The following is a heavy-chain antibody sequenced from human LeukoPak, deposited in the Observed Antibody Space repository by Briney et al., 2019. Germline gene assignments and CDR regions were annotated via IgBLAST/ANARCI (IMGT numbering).Heavy chain of an antibody. CDR3: AREDGYCGSTSCCNDY. D-gene: IGHD2-2*01. Sequence: ASVKVSRKASGYTFTGYHMHWVRQAPGQGLEWMGWINPNSGDTSSAQKFQGRVTMTRDTSISTAYMELSRLRFDDTAVYYCAREDGYCGSTSCCNDYWGQGTLVTVSS. CDR1: GYTFTGYH. CDR2: INPNSGDT. V-gene: IGHV1-2*02. J-gene: IGHJ4*02.